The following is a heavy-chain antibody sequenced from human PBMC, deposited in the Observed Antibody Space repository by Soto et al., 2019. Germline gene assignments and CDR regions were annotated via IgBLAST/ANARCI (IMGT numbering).Heavy chain of an antibody. Sequence: QLQLQESGPGLVKPSETLSLTCTVSGGSISSSSYYWGWIRQPPGKGLEWIGNIYYSGSTYYNPSLKSRVTISVDTSKSQFSLKLSSVTAGDTAVYYCVGHDYGDYSWYFDLWGRGTLVTVSS. D-gene: IGHD4-17*01. CDR3: VGHDYGDYSWYFDL. CDR1: GGSISSSSYY. V-gene: IGHV4-39*01. CDR2: IYYSGST. J-gene: IGHJ2*01.